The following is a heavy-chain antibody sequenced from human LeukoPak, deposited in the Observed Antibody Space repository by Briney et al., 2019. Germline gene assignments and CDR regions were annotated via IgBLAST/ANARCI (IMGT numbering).Heavy chain of an antibody. CDR1: GFTFSSYG. CDR3: AKDLWIEGYCSGTSCSNYPYDY. D-gene: IGHD2-2*01. CDR2: IWYDGGNK. V-gene: IGHV3-33*06. J-gene: IGHJ4*02. Sequence: GGSLRLSCAASGFTFSSYGMHWVRQAPGKGLEWVAVIWYDGGNKYYADSVKGRFTISRDNSKNTLYLQMNSLRAEDTAVYYCAKDLWIEGYCSGTSCSNYPYDYWGQGTLVTVSS.